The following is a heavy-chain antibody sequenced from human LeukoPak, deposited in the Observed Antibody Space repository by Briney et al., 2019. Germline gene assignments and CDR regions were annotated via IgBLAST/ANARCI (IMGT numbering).Heavy chain of an antibody. Sequence: SETLSLTCTVSGGSISSYYWSWIRQPPGKGLEWIGYIYYSGSTNYNPSLKSRVTISVDTSKNQFSLKLSPVTAADTAVYYCARQNNWGTYYFDYWGQGTLVTVSS. CDR2: IYYSGST. CDR3: ARQNNWGTYYFDY. V-gene: IGHV4-59*08. D-gene: IGHD7-27*01. J-gene: IGHJ4*02. CDR1: GGSISSYY.